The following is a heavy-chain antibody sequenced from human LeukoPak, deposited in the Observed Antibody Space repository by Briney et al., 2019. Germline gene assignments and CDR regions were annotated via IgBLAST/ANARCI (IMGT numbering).Heavy chain of an antibody. CDR2: IKGDGSEK. CDR1: GFTFSAYW. V-gene: IGHV3-7*01. Sequence: RPGGSLRLSCAASGFTFSAYWMSWVRQAPGKGLEGVAHIKGDGSEKYSVDSVKGRFTISRDNAKSSLYLQMNSLRAEDTALYYCARGGFGYVYFDYWGQGSLVTVSS. J-gene: IGHJ4*02. CDR3: ARGGFGYVYFDY. D-gene: IGHD2-8*01.